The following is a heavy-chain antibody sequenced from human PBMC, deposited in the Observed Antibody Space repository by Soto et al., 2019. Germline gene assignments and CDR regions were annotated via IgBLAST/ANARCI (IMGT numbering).Heavy chain of an antibody. D-gene: IGHD3-22*01. CDR2: IYPGDSDT. CDR3: ARLYRPNYYDSSGYSRVGDY. Sequence: GESLKISCKGSGYSFTSYWIGWVRQMPGKGLEWMWIIYPGDSDTRYSPSFQGQVTISADKSISTAYLQWSSLKASDTAMYYCARLYRPNYYDSSGYSRVGDYWGQGTLVTVSS. CDR1: GYSFTSYW. J-gene: IGHJ4*02. V-gene: IGHV5-51*01.